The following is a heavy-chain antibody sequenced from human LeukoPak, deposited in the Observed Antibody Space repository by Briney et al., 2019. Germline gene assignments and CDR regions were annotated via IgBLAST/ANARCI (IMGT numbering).Heavy chain of an antibody. J-gene: IGHJ4*02. CDR3: AAYYYDSSGYYPYYSDY. CDR2: IYYSGST. CDR1: GGSFSGYY. D-gene: IGHD3-22*01. V-gene: IGHV4-59*08. Sequence: SETLSLTCAVYGGSFSGYYWSWIRQPPGKGLEWIGYIYYSGSTNYNPSLKSRVTISVDTSKNQFSLKLSSVTAADTAVYYCAAYYYDSSGYYPYYSDYWGQGTLVTVSS.